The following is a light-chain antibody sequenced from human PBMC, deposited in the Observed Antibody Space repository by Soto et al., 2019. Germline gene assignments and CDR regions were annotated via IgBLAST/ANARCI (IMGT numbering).Light chain of an antibody. Sequence: QSALTQPASVSGSPGQSITISCTGTSSDVGGYSYVSWYQQHPGKAPKLMIYDVTDRPSGVSYRFSGSKSGNTASLIISGLQAEDEADYYCSSYTSTSTVVFGGGTKLTVL. CDR1: SSDVGGYSY. V-gene: IGLV2-14*03. CDR3: SSYTSTSTVV. J-gene: IGLJ2*01. CDR2: DVT.